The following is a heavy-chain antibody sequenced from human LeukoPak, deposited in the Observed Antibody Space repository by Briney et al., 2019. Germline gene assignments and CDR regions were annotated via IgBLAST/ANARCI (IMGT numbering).Heavy chain of an antibody. CDR2: ISSNGGTT. V-gene: IGHV3-64*01. Sequence: GGSLRLSCAASGFTFSGYSMNWVRQAPGKGLEYLSTISSNGGTTYYANSVKGRFIISRDNSKNTVDLQMGSLRAEDMAVYYCAKVGDDYGDYFFDYWGQGTLVTVSS. CDR1: GFTFSGYS. CDR3: AKVGDDYGDYFFDY. D-gene: IGHD4-17*01. J-gene: IGHJ4*02.